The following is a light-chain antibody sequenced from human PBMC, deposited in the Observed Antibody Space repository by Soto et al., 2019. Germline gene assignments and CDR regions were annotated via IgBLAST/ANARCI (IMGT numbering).Light chain of an antibody. Sequence: IHMTHSPSTLSACVLYRVTITFRAIQTISSWLSLYQQRQGKSPKLLIYKASNLESGVPSRSSGSGSATEFTLTISSLQPEDFATYFCQQSYTTWTFGQGTKVDIK. CDR2: KAS. V-gene: IGKV1-5*03. J-gene: IGKJ1*01. CDR3: QQSYTTWT. CDR1: QTISSW.